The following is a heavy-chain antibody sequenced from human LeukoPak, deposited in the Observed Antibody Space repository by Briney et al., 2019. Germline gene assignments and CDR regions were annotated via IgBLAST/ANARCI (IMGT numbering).Heavy chain of an antibody. J-gene: IGHJ5*02. V-gene: IGHV4-59*01. CDR2: IYNSGST. CDR1: GCSISTYY. Sequence: SETLSLTCTVSGCSISTYYWSWIRQPPGKGLEWIGYIYNSGSTNYNPSLQSRVTISVDTSKNQFSLRLTSVTAADTAVYYCAKAVAAAGRFGFDPWGQGTLVTVSS. D-gene: IGHD6-13*01. CDR3: AKAVAAAGRFGFDP.